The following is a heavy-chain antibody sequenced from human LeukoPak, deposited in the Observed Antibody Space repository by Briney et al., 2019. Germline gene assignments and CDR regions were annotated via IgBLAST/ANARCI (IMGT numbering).Heavy chain of an antibody. J-gene: IGHJ4*02. CDR3: AREPSGLLFDY. Sequence: GASVTVSCKASGYTFTKFGISWVRQAPGQEFEWMGWISPYNDNTNYAKKSQGRVTLTTDTSTSTAYMELRGLTSDDTAVYYCAREPSGLLFDYWGLGTLVTVSS. CDR2: ISPYNDNT. V-gene: IGHV1-18*01. D-gene: IGHD6-25*01. CDR1: GYTFTKFG.